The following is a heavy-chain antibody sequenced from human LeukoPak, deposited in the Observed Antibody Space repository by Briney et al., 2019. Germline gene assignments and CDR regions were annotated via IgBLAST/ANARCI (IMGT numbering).Heavy chain of an antibody. CDR3: ARQTRYGSYFDY. CDR2: IYYSGST. Sequence: SETLSLTCTVSGGSISSSSYYWGWIRQPPGKGLELIGSIYYSGSTYYNPSLKSRVTISVDTSKNQFSLKLSSVTAADTAVYYCARQTRYGSYFDYWGQGTLVSVSS. D-gene: IGHD1-26*01. CDR1: GGSISSSSYY. V-gene: IGHV4-39*01. J-gene: IGHJ4*02.